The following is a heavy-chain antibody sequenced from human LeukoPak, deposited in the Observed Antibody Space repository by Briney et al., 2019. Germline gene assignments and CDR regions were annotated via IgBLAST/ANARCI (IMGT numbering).Heavy chain of an antibody. V-gene: IGHV3-11*06. D-gene: IGHD6-13*01. CDR3: ARGWSHGDY. CDR1: GFSLSDYY. Sequence: KPGGSLRLSCAASGFSLSDYYMTWIRQAAGKGLEWVSYISSSSTYTNYADSVKGRFTISRDNSKNTLYLQMSSLRAEDTAVHYCARGWSHGDYWGHGTLVTVSS. J-gene: IGHJ4*01. CDR2: ISSSSTYT.